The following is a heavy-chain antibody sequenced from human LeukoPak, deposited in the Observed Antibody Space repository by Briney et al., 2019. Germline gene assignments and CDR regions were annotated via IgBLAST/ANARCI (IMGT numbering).Heavy chain of an antibody. V-gene: IGHV4-59*01. CDR2: INYSGST. J-gene: IGHJ4*02. D-gene: IGHD3-9*01. Sequence: PSETLSLTCTVSGGSISSYYWSWIRQPPGKGLEWIGYINYSGSTNYNPSLKSRVTISVDTSKNQFSLKLSSVTAADTAVYYCVRESAILTGYYQQQYYFDYWGQGTLVTVSS. CDR3: VRESAILTGYYQQQYYFDY. CDR1: GGSISSYY.